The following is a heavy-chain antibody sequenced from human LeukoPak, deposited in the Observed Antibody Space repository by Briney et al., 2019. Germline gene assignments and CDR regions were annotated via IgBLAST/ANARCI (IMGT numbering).Heavy chain of an antibody. V-gene: IGHV1-69*05. D-gene: IGHD3-10*01. CDR2: IIPIFGTA. CDR1: GGTFSSYA. CDR3: ARVPYYYGSGSYYPDV. Sequence: SVKVSCKASGGTFSSYAISWVLQAPGQGLEWMGGIIPIFGTANYAQKFQGRVTITTDESTSTAYMELSSLRSEDTAVYYCARVPYYYGSGSYYPDVWGKGTTVTVSS. J-gene: IGHJ6*04.